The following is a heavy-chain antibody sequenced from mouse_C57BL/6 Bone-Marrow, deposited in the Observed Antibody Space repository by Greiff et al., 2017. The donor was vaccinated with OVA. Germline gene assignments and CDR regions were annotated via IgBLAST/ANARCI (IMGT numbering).Heavy chain of an antibody. CDR1: GYTFTSYG. J-gene: IGHJ4*01. V-gene: IGHV1-81*01. Sequence: VQLQESGAELARPGASVKLSCKASGYTFTSYGISWVKQRTGQGLEWIGEIYPRSGNTYYNEKFKGKATLTADKSSSTAYMELRSLTSEDSAFYFCARWRYYGSSYFYYALAYWGQGTSVTVSS. CDR2: IYPRSGNT. CDR3: ARWRYYGSSYFYYALAY. D-gene: IGHD1-1*01.